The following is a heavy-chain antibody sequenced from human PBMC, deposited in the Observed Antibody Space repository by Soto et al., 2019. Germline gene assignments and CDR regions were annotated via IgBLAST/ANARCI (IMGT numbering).Heavy chain of an antibody. CDR2: IYHSGNT. D-gene: IGHD3-10*01. CDR3: ARASASSKLRGVVIN. J-gene: IGHJ4*02. Sequence: QVQLQESGPGLVKPSGTLSLTCALSGASIITDNWWSWVRQPPGKEMEWIGEIYHSGNTNFNPSVKSRVSISEDTSKNQFSLTVSSVTAADTAIDYCARASASSKLRGVVINWGQGTLVTVSS. V-gene: IGHV4-4*02. CDR1: GASIITDNW.